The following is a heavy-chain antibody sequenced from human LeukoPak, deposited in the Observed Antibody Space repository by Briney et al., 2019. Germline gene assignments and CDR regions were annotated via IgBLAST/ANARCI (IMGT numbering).Heavy chain of an antibody. CDR3: ARESYGSGSFNDY. CDR1: GYTFTGYY. D-gene: IGHD3-10*01. CDR2: INPNSGGT. Sequence: ASVKVSCKASGYTFTGYYMHWVRQAPGQGLEWMGWINPNSGGTNYAQKFQGRATMTRDTSISTAYMELSRLRSDDTAVYYCARESYGSGSFNDYWGQGTLVTVSS. V-gene: IGHV1-2*02. J-gene: IGHJ4*02.